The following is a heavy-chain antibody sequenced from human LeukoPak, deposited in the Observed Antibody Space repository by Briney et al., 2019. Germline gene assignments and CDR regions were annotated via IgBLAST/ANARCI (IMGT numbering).Heavy chain of an antibody. J-gene: IGHJ4*02. CDR3: AREGYYYVSGTLLFPVDY. CDR1: GFTFTNYG. D-gene: IGHD3-10*01. CDR2: IRYDGNNK. Sequence: GGSLRLSCGASGFTFTNYGMLWVRQAPGKGLEWVAFIRYDGNNKLYADSVKGRFTISRDNSKNTLYLHINSLRAEDTAVYYCAREGYYYVSGTLLFPVDYWGQGTLVTVSS. V-gene: IGHV3-30*02.